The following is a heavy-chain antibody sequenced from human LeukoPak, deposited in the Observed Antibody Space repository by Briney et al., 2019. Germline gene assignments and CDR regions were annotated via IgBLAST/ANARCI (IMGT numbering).Heavy chain of an antibody. CDR1: GGSISSSSYY. Sequence: SGTLSLTCTVSGGSISSSSYYWGWIRQPPGKGLEWIGSIYYSGSTYYNPSLKSRVTISVDTSKNQFSLKLSSVTAADTAVYYCARRKWELLWVDYWGQGTLVAVSS. CDR3: ARRKWELLWVDY. D-gene: IGHD1-26*01. J-gene: IGHJ4*02. CDR2: IYYSGST. V-gene: IGHV4-39*01.